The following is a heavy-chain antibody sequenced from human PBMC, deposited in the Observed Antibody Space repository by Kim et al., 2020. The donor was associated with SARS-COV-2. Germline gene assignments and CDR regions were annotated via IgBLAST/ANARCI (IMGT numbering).Heavy chain of an antibody. CDR1: GYTFTSYG. V-gene: IGHV1-18*01. CDR3: ARVPLNSSGWYPAYF. J-gene: IGHJ4*02. D-gene: IGHD6-19*01. Sequence: ASVKVSCKASGYTFTSYGISWVRQAPGQGLEWMGWISAYNGNTNYAQKLQGRVTMTTDTSTSTAYMELRSLRSDDTAVYYCARVPLNSSGWYPAYFWGQGTLVTVSS. CDR2: ISAYNGNT.